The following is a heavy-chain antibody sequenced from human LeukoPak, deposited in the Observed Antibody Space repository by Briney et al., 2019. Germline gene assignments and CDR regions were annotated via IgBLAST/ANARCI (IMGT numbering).Heavy chain of an antibody. CDR1: GGSFSGYY. D-gene: IGHD3-16*01. V-gene: IGHV4-34*01. CDR2: INHSGST. J-gene: IGHJ3*02. Sequence: SETLSLTCAVYGGSFSGYYWSWIRQPPGKGLEWIGEINHSGSTNYNPSLKSRVTMSVDTSKSQFSLKLSSVTAADTAVYYCARDRVRNYAFDMWGQGTMVTVSS. CDR3: ARDRVRNYAFDM.